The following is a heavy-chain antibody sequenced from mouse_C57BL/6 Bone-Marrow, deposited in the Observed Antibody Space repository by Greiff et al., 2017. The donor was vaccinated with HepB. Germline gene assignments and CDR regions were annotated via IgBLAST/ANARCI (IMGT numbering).Heavy chain of an antibody. CDR2: IYPGSGST. J-gene: IGHJ2*01. Sequence: QVQLKQPGAELVKPGASVKMSCKASGYTFTSYWITWVKQRPGQGLEWIGDIYPGSGSTNYNEKFKSKATLTVDTSSSTAYMQLSSLTSEDSAVYYCARETTVVARCWGQGTTLTVSS. V-gene: IGHV1-55*01. CDR1: GYTFTSYW. D-gene: IGHD1-1*01. CDR3: ARETTVVARC.